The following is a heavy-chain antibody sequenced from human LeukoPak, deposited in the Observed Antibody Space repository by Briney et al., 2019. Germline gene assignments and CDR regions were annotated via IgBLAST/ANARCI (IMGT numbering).Heavy chain of an antibody. J-gene: IGHJ4*02. CDR2: ISGSGSTI. Sequence: GGSLRLSCTASGFTFSDYEVNWIRRAPGKGLEWVSYISGSGSTIYYPDSVKGRFTISRDNAKNSLYLQMNSLRAEDTAVYYCARELDYDGPNGVDYWGQGTLVTVSS. CDR3: ARELDYDGPNGVDY. V-gene: IGHV3-11*04. CDR1: GFTFSDYE. D-gene: IGHD3/OR15-3a*01.